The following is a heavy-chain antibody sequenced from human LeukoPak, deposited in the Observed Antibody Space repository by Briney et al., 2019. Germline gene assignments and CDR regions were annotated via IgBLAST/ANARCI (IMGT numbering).Heavy chain of an antibody. Sequence: GGSLRLSCAASGFTFSSYGMHWVRQAPGKGLEWVAFIRYDGSNKYYADSVKGRFTISRDNSKNTLYLQMNSLRVEDTAVYYCAREQWAEDDALDIWGLGTMVTVSS. CDR3: AREQWAEDDALDI. D-gene: IGHD2-8*01. CDR2: IRYDGSNK. J-gene: IGHJ3*02. CDR1: GFTFSSYG. V-gene: IGHV3-30*02.